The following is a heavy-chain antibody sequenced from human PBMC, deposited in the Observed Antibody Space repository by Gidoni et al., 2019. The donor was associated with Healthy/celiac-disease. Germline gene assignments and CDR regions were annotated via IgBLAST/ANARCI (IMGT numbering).Heavy chain of an antibody. CDR3: AKNLGMTTVTTSDY. CDR1: GFSFSSDA. CDR2: ISGSGGST. J-gene: IGHJ4*02. D-gene: IGHD4-17*01. Sequence: EVPLLASGGGLVQPGGSLRLACADSGFSFSSDAMSWVRQAPGKGLEWVSAISGSGGSTYYADSVKGRFTISRDNSKNTLYLQMNSLRAEDTAVYYCAKNLGMTTVTTSDYWGQGTLVTVSS. V-gene: IGHV3-23*01.